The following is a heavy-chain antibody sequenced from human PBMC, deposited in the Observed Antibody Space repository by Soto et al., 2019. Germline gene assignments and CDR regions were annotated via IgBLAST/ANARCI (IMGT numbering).Heavy chain of an antibody. V-gene: IGHV3-30*18. D-gene: IGHD4-17*01. J-gene: IGHJ4*02. CDR2: ISYDGSNK. CDR1: GFTFSSYG. CDR3: AKLPTPNYFDY. Sequence: QVQLVESGGGVVQPGRSLRLSCAASGFTFSSYGMHWVRQAPGKGLEWVAVISYDGSNKYYADSVKGRFTISRDNSKNTLYLKMNSLRAEDTAVYYCAKLPTPNYFDYWGQGTLVTVSS.